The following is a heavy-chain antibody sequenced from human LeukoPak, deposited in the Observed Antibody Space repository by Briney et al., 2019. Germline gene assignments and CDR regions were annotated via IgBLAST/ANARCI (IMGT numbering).Heavy chain of an antibody. CDR3: ARAGYGDYAPGDY. J-gene: IGHJ4*02. Sequence: SETLSLTCAVYGGSFSGYYWSWIRQPPGKGLEWIGEINHSGSTNYNPPLKSRVTISVDTSKNQFSLKLSSVTAADTAVYYCARAGYGDYAPGDYWGQGTLVTVSS. CDR1: GGSFSGYY. V-gene: IGHV4-34*01. D-gene: IGHD4-17*01. CDR2: INHSGST.